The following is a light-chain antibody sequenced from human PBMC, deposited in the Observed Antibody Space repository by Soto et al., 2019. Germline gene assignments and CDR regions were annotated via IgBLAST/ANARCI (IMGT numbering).Light chain of an antibody. CDR3: KENVNGRPTT. V-gene: IGKV3-15*01. J-gene: IGKJ5*01. CDR2: GAS. CDR1: QSVSSN. Sequence: ETVMTQSPATLSVSPGERATLSCRASQSVSSNLAWYQQKPGQAPRLLIYGASTRATGIPARFSGSGSGTEFTLTISSLQYEDFGVYSCKENVNGRPTTFGQGTRLEIK.